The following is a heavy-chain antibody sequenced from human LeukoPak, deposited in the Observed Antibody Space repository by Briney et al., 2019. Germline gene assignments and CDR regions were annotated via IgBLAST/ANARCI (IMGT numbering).Heavy chain of an antibody. CDR3: ARDLGYGALDP. J-gene: IGHJ5*02. CDR1: GFTFSSHW. V-gene: IGHV3-7*01. D-gene: IGHD4-17*01. Sequence: GGSLRLSCAASGFTFSSHWMNWVRQAPGKGLEWVALINPDGSQTNYVDSVKGRLTISRDNAENSLYLQMNSLRAEDTAVYYCARDLGYGALDPWGQGTLVTVSS. CDR2: INPDGSQT.